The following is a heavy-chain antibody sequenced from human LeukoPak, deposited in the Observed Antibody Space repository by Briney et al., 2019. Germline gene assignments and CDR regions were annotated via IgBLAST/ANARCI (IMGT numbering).Heavy chain of an antibody. V-gene: IGHV4-61*02. Sequence: SQTLSFTCTVSGGSISSGSYYWSWIRQPAGKGLEWIGRIYTSGSTNYNPSLKSRVTISVDTSKNQFSLKLSSVTAADTAVYYCARERLRSSGMWWSSRGPFDYWGQGTLVTVSS. CDR3: ARERLRSSGMWWSSRGPFDY. CDR1: GGSISSGSYY. D-gene: IGHD2-21*01. CDR2: IYTSGST. J-gene: IGHJ4*02.